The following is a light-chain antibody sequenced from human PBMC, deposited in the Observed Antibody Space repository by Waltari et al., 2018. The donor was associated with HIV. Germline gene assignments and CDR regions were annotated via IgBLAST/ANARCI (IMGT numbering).Light chain of an antibody. V-gene: IGLV2-23*02. CDR2: EVS. CDR1: SSDVGSYNL. J-gene: IGLJ1*01. Sequence: QSALTQPASVSGSPGQSITISCTGTSSDVGSYNLVSWYQQYPGKFPKLMIYEVSKRPSGVSDRFSGSKSGNTASLTISGLQAEDEADYYCCSYAGSSTPFVFGTATKVTVL. CDR3: CSYAGSSTPFV.